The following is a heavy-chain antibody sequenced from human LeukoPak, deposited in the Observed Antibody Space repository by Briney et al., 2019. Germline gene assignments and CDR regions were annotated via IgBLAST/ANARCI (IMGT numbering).Heavy chain of an antibody. CDR3: ARGSHYYDSSGYYYNAFDI. D-gene: IGHD3-22*01. CDR1: GYTFTSYD. J-gene: IGHJ3*02. V-gene: IGHV1-8*01. Sequence: GASVKVSCKASGYTFTSYDINWVRQATGQGLEWMGWMNPNSGNTGYAQKFQGRVTMTRNTSISTAYMELSSLRSEDTAVYYCARGSHYYDSSGYYYNAFDIWGQGTMVTVSS. CDR2: MNPNSGNT.